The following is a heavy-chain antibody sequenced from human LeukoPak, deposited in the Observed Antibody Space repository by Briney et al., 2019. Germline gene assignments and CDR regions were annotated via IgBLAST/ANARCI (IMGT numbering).Heavy chain of an antibody. V-gene: IGHV3-7*01. CDR2: IKQDGSEK. CDR1: GFTFSSYW. J-gene: IGHJ4*02. D-gene: IGHD3-22*01. Sequence: PGGSLRLSCAASGFTFSSYWVSWVRQAPGKGLEWVANIKQDGSEKYYVDSVKGRFTISRDNAKNSLYLQMNSLRAEDTAVYYCAREILAYDSSGALDYWGQGTLVTVSS. CDR3: AREILAYDSSGALDY.